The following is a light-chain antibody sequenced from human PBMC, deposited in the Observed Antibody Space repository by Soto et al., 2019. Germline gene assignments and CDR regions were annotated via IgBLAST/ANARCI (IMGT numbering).Light chain of an antibody. J-gene: IGKJ4*01. V-gene: IGKV3-11*01. CDR3: QQRSIWPPLT. CDR1: QSVDNY. Sequence: EVVLTQSPATLSLSPGERATLSCRASQSVDNYLAWYQQKPGQAPRLLIYDASNRAAGIPARFSGSGSGTDFTLTISSLQPEDFAVYYCQQRSIWPPLTFGGGTKVEFK. CDR2: DAS.